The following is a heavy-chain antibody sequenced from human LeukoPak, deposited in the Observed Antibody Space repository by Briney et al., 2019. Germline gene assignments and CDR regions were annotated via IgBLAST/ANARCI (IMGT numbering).Heavy chain of an antibody. D-gene: IGHD2-15*01. CDR3: ARARGYCNGGSCYYFDF. CDR2: ITANGLGT. CDR1: GFNFNIFD. Sequence: PGGSLRLSCAASGFNFNIFDMYWVRQPPGKGLEYVSSITANGLGTYYASPVKGRFTISRDNSQNTVFLQMGSLRSEDMAVYYCARARGYCNGGSCYYFDFWGQGTLVTVSS. J-gene: IGHJ4*02. V-gene: IGHV3-64*01.